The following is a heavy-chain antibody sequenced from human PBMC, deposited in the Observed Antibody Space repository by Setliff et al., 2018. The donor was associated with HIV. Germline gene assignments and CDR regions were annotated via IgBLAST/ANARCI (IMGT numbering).Heavy chain of an antibody. CDR2: VGCWGTCT. Sequence: RLSCAGSGFTVNSGAMNWVRQAPGKGLEWVSTVGCWGTCTYFADSVKGRFTISADTSKNTLYLQMTRLSAEDTAVYYCARDLDPYFAMAVWGQGTTVTVSS. V-gene: IGHV3-23*01. J-gene: IGHJ6*02. CDR3: ARDLDPYFAMAV. CDR1: GFTVNSGA.